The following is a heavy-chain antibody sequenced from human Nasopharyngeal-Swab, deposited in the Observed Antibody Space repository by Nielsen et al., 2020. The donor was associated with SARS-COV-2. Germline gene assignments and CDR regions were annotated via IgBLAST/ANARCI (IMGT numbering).Heavy chain of an antibody. V-gene: IGHV3-7*01. CDR2: IKQDGSEK. D-gene: IGHD1-26*01. CDR1: GLTFSSYW. CDR3: AREWRERGLGSSGSRPQANAFDI. Sequence: GESLKISCAASGLTFSSYWMSWVRQAPGKGLEWVANIKQDGSEKYYVDSVKGRFTISRDNAKNSLYLQMNSLRAEDTAVYYCAREWRERGLGSSGSRPQANAFDIWGQGTMVTVSS. J-gene: IGHJ3*02.